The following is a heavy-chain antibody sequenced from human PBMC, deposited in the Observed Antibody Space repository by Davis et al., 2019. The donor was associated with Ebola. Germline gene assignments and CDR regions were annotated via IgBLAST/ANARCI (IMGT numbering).Heavy chain of an antibody. D-gene: IGHD2-21*01. CDR1: GYSFIDYD. CDR3: ARRRDYDTFDI. V-gene: IGHV1-8*01. J-gene: IGHJ3*02. Sequence: ASVKVSCKASGYSFIDYDINWVRQATGQGLEWMGWMSPKSGNTGYAQNFQGRVTMTRTTSINTVFMELTSLKSEDTAVYYCARRRDYDTFDIWGQGTMVTVSS. CDR2: MSPKSGNT.